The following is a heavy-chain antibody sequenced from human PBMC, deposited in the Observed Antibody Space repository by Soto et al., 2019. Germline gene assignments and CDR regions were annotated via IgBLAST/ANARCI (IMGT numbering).Heavy chain of an antibody. CDR1: GGSVSSGYYY. CDR3: ERGAYRLPTAIGWFDP. V-gene: IGHV4-61*01. CDR2: IDYSGST. D-gene: IGHD2-2*01. J-gene: IGHJ5*02. Sequence: SETLSLTYTVSGGSVSSGYYYWSWLRQPPGKGLEWIGYIDYSGSTNYNPSLKSRVTISVDTSKTQFSLKLNSVTAADTAVYYCERGAYRLPTAIGWFDPWGQGTLVTVSS.